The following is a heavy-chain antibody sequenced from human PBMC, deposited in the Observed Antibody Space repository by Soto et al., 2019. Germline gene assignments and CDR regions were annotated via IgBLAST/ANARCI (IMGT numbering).Heavy chain of an antibody. Sequence: SGPTLVNPTQTLTLTCTFSGFSLSTSGVGVGWIRQPPGKALEWPALIYWDDDKRYSPSLKSRLTITKDTSKNQVVLTMTNMDPVDTATYYCAHNSIVVVPAANWFDPWGQGTLVTVSS. V-gene: IGHV2-5*02. CDR1: GFSLSTSGVG. J-gene: IGHJ5*02. D-gene: IGHD2-2*01. CDR2: IYWDDDK. CDR3: AHNSIVVVPAANWFDP.